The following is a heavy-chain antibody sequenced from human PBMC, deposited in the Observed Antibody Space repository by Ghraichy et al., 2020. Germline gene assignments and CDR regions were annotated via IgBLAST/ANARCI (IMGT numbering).Heavy chain of an antibody. J-gene: IGHJ4*01. D-gene: IGHD5-12*01. CDR1: GLTFSSYA. CDR2: ISGSGGST. CDR3: AKDREGGYSGYDFFDY. V-gene: IGHV3-23*01. Sequence: GGSLRLSCAASGLTFSSYAMTWVRQAPGKGLEWVSSISGSGGSTYYADSVKVRFTISRDNSKNTLYLQMNSLRAEDTAVYYCAKDREGGYSGYDFFDYWCLNTLVTFSS.